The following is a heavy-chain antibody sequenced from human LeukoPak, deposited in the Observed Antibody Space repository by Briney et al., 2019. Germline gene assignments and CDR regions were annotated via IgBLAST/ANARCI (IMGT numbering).Heavy chain of an antibody. CDR1: GFTFSSYS. J-gene: IGHJ4*02. CDR3: AKDRPTWPIDY. Sequence: GSLRLSCAASGFTFSSYSMNWVRQAPGKGLEWVSSISSSSSYIYYADSVKGRFTISRDNAKNSLYLQMNSLRAEDTAVYYCAKDRPTWPIDYWGQGTLVTVSS. V-gene: IGHV3-21*04. D-gene: IGHD5-12*01. CDR2: ISSSSSYI.